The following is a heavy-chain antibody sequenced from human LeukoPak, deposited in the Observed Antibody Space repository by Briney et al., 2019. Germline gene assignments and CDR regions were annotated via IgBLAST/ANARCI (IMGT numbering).Heavy chain of an antibody. V-gene: IGHV1-18*01. D-gene: IGHD3-3*01. Sequence: ASVKVSCKASGYTFTSYGISWVRQAPGQGLEWMGWISAYNSNTNYAQKLQGRVTMTTDTSTSTAYMELRSLRSDDTAVYYCARDRSNLEWLLLGYYYYGMDVWGQGTTVTVSS. CDR1: GYTFTSYG. CDR2: ISAYNSNT. J-gene: IGHJ6*02. CDR3: ARDRSNLEWLLLGYYYYGMDV.